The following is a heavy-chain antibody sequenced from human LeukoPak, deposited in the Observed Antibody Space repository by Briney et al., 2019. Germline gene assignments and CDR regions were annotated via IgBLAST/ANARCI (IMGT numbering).Heavy chain of an antibody. CDR3: ARDLNDYYSYYYDY. CDR1: GFTFSGYS. V-gene: IGHV3-21*01. Sequence: GGSLRLSCAASGFTFSGYSMNWVRQAPGKGLEWVSSISSSSSYIYYADSVKGRFTISRDNAKNSLYLQMNSLRAEDSAVYYCARDLNDYYSYYYDYWGQGTLVTVSS. J-gene: IGHJ4*02. CDR2: ISSSSSYI. D-gene: IGHD3-22*01.